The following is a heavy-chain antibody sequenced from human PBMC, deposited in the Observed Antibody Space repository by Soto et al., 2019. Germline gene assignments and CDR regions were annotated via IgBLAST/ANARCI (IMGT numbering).Heavy chain of an antibody. CDR2: IYYSGST. V-gene: IGHV4-61*01. CDR1: GGSVSSGSYY. J-gene: IGHJ4*02. Sequence: SETLSLTCTVSGGSVSSGSYYWSWIRQPPGKGLEWIGYIYYSGSTNYNPSLKSRVTISVDTSKNQFSLKLNSVTAADTAVYYCASYSSGWYDVSYWGQGTLVTVSS. D-gene: IGHD6-19*01. CDR3: ASYSSGWYDVSY.